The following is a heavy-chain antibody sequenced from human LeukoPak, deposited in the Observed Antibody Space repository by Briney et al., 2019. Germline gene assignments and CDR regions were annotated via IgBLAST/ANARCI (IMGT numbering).Heavy chain of an antibody. Sequence: ASVKVSCKASGGTFSSYAISWVRQAPGQGLEWMGGIIPIFGTANYAQKFQGRVTITADKSTSTAYMELSSLRSEDTAVYYCARASYDFWSGYFRYYYYYMDVWGKGTTVTVSS. CDR2: IIPIFGTA. V-gene: IGHV1-69*06. CDR3: ARASYDFWSGYFRYYYYYMDV. J-gene: IGHJ6*03. D-gene: IGHD3-3*01. CDR1: GGTFSSYA.